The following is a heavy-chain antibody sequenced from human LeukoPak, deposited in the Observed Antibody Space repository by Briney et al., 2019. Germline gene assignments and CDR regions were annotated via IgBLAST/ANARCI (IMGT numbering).Heavy chain of an antibody. Sequence: GESLKISCKGSGYSFTSYWIGWVRQMPGKGLEWMGIIYPGDSGTRYSPSFQGQVTISADKSISTAYLQWNSLKASDTAMYYCARIYYGSGSASHYGVDVWGQGTPVTVSS. D-gene: IGHD3-10*01. V-gene: IGHV5-51*01. CDR3: ARIYYGSGSASHYGVDV. CDR1: GYSFTSYW. J-gene: IGHJ6*02. CDR2: IYPGDSGT.